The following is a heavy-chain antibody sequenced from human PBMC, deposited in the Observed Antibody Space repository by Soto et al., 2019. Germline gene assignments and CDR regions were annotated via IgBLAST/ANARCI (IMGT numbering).Heavy chain of an antibody. CDR2: IIPIFGTA. Sequence: QVQLVQSGAEVKKPGSSVKVSCKASGGTFSSYAISWVRQAPGQGLEWMGGIIPIFGTANYAQKFQGRVTITADESTSTAYMELSSLRSEDTAVYYCARAPDYYGTRGMGGWFDPWGQGTLVTVSS. CDR3: ARAPDYYGTRGMGGWFDP. CDR1: GGTFSSYA. V-gene: IGHV1-69*12. D-gene: IGHD3-10*01. J-gene: IGHJ5*02.